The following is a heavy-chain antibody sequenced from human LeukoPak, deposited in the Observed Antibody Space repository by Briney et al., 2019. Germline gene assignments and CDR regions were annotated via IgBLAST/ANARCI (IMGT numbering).Heavy chain of an antibody. CDR1: GYTFTSYG. D-gene: IGHD3-3*01. V-gene: IGHV1-69*06. CDR2: IIPIFGTT. J-gene: IGHJ5*02. Sequence: GASVKVSCKASGYTFTSYGISWVRQAPGQGLEWMGGIIPIFGTTNYAQTFQGRVTITADKSTSTAYMELSSLRSEDTAVYYCAGAGDNDFWSGSDGGDNWFDPWGQGTLVTVSS. CDR3: AGAGDNDFWSGSDGGDNWFDP.